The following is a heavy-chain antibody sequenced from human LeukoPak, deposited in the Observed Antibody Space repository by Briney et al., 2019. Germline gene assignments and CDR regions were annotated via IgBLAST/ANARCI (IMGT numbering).Heavy chain of an antibody. CDR3: ARAVIAVAGLEDY. J-gene: IGHJ4*02. Sequence: GGSLRLSCAASGFTFSDYYMSWIRQAPGKGLEWVAVISYDGSNKYYADSVKGRFTISRDNSKNTLYLQMNSLRAEDTAVYYCARAVIAVAGLEDYWGQGTLVTVSS. V-gene: IGHV3-30-3*01. CDR2: ISYDGSNK. CDR1: GFTFSDYY. D-gene: IGHD6-19*01.